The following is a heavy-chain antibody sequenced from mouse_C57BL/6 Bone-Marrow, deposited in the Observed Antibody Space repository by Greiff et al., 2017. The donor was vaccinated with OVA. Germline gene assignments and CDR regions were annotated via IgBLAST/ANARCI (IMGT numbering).Heavy chain of an antibody. CDR1: GFTFSNYW. V-gene: IGHV6-3*01. D-gene: IGHD4-1*01. Sequence: EVMLVESGGGLVQPGGSMKLSCVASGFTFSNYWMNWVRQSPEKGLEWVAQIRLKSDNYATHYAESVKGRFTISRDDSKSSVYLQMNNLRAEDTGIYYCTGQSLGCFAYWGQGTLVTVSA. J-gene: IGHJ3*01. CDR2: IRLKSDNYAT. CDR3: TGQSLGCFAY.